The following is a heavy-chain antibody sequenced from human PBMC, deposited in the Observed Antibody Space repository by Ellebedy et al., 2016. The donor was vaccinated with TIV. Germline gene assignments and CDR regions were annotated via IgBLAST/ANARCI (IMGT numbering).Heavy chain of an antibody. CDR2: ISAYNGNT. Sequence: AASVKVSCKTSDYSFPSYAISWARQAPGQGLEWMGGISAYNGNTNYPQKFQGRVTMTTDTSTSTAYMDLRSLRSDDTAVYYCARANYDGPGSHRYFDNWGQGTLVTVSS. V-gene: IGHV1-18*01. CDR1: DYSFPSYA. J-gene: IGHJ4*02. D-gene: IGHD3-10*01. CDR3: ARANYDGPGSHRYFDN.